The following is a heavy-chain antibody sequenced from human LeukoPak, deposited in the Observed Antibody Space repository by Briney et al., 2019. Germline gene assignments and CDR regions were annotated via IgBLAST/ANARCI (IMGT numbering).Heavy chain of an antibody. Sequence: GRSLRLSCAASGFTFSSYGMHWVRQAPGKGLEWVAVISYDGSNKYYADSVKGRFTISRDNSKNTLYLQMNSLRAEDTAVYYCAKGAGDILTQADYWGQGTLVTVSS. J-gene: IGHJ4*02. CDR1: GFTFSSYG. V-gene: IGHV3-30*18. CDR3: AKGAGDILTQADY. CDR2: ISYDGSNK. D-gene: IGHD3-9*01.